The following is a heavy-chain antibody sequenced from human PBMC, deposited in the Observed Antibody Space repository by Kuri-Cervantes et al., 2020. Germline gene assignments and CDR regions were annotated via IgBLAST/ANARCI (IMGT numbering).Heavy chain of an antibody. CDR2: INTNTGNP. CDR1: GYTFTSYP. Sequence: ASVKVSCKASGYTFTSYPTHWVRQAPGQGLEWMGWINTNTGNPTYAQGFTGRFVFSLDTSVSTAYLQISSLKAEDTAVYYCAREGPNVLSSWGQGTLVTVSS. J-gene: IGHJ5*02. CDR3: AREGPNVLSS. V-gene: IGHV7-4-1*02.